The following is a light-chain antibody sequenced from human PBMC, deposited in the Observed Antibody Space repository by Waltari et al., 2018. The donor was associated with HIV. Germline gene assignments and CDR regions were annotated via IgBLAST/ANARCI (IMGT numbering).Light chain of an antibody. CDR2: EGS. CDR3: CSYAGSNTFV. J-gene: IGLJ1*01. Sequence: QSALTQPASVSGSPGQSITLSCTGTNSHVGRYNLVSWYQQHPGKAPKLMIYEGSNRPSGVSNRFSGSKSGNTASLTISGLQAEDEADYYCCSYAGSNTFVFGTGTKVTVL. V-gene: IGLV2-23*03. CDR1: NSHVGRYNL.